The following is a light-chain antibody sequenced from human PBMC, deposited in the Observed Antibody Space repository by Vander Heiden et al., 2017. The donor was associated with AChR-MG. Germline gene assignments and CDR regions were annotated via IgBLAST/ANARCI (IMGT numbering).Light chain of an antibody. CDR1: SSDIGSNT. V-gene: IGLV1-44*01. Sequence: QSVLTQPPSASGPPGQRATFSSAGSSSDIGSNTVNWYQQLPGKAPKLLIYSNSQRPSGVPNRFSGSKSGTTASLAISGLQSEDEADYYCAAWDGSRNVGVFGGGTKLTVL. CDR3: AAWDGSRNVGV. CDR2: SNS. J-gene: IGLJ3*02.